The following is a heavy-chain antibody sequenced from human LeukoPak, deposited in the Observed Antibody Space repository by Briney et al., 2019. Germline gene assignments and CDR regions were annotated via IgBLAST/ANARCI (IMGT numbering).Heavy chain of an antibody. Sequence: PGGSLRLSCVASGFTFSTYAMTWVRQSPGKGLEWVSVITGRGSDTYYADSVKGRFTISRDNAKNSLYLQMNSLRAEDTAVYYCAARPISGGIFGVVTYNGASDIWGQGTMVTVSS. V-gene: IGHV3-23*01. CDR2: ITGRGSDT. CDR1: GFTFSTYA. CDR3: AARPISGGIFGVVTYNGASDI. J-gene: IGHJ3*02. D-gene: IGHD3-3*01.